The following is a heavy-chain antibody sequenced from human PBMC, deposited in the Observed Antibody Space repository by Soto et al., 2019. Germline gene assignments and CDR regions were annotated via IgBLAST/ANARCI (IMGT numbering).Heavy chain of an antibody. J-gene: IGHJ4*02. CDR2: ISGSGGST. D-gene: IGHD3-3*01. CDR1: GFTFSSYA. CDR3: AKDRGPAREWNHGVYYFDY. Sequence: EVQLLESGGGLVQPGGSLRLSCAASGFTFSSYAMSWVRQAPGKGLEWVSAISGSGGSTYYADSVKGRFTISRDNSKNTLYLQMNSLRAEDTAVYYCAKDRGPAREWNHGVYYFDYWGQGTLVTVSS. V-gene: IGHV3-23*01.